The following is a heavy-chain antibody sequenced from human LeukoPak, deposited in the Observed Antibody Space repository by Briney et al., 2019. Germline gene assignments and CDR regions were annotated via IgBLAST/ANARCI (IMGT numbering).Heavy chain of an antibody. CDR3: AKVGREVVPAAKATPFYYMDV. CDR1: GFTFSSYA. Sequence: PGGFLRLSCAASGFTFSSYAMSRVRQAPGKGLEWVSAISGSGGSTYYADSVKGRFTISRDNSKNTLYLQMNSLRAEDTAVYYCAKVGREVVPAAKATPFYYMDVWGKGTTVTVSS. D-gene: IGHD2-2*01. J-gene: IGHJ6*03. CDR2: ISGSGGST. V-gene: IGHV3-23*01.